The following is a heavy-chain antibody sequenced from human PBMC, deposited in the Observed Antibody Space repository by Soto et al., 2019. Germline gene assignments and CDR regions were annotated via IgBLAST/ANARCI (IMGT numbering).Heavy chain of an antibody. J-gene: IGHJ6*02. Sequence: GGSLRLSCAASGFTVSSNYMSWVRQAPGKGLEWVSVIYSGGSTYYADSVKGRFTISRDNSKNTLYLQMNSLRAEDTAVYYCARASNTDYYYGMDVWGQGTTVTVS. D-gene: IGHD4-17*01. CDR1: GFTVSSNY. V-gene: IGHV3-53*01. CDR2: IYSGGST. CDR3: ARASNTDYYYGMDV.